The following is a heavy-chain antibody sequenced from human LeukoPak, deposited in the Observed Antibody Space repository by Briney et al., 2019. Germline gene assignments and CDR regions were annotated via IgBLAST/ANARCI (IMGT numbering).Heavy chain of an antibody. Sequence: GSLRLSCAASGFTFSDFEMNWVRQAPGKGLEWVSAISGSGGSTYYADSVKGRFTISRDNSKNTLYLQMNSLRAEDTAVYYCAKVARRITMVRGVIPPEYFQHWGQGTLVTVSS. V-gene: IGHV3-23*01. D-gene: IGHD3-10*01. CDR2: ISGSGGST. J-gene: IGHJ1*01. CDR3: AKVARRITMVRGVIPPEYFQH. CDR1: GFTFSDFE.